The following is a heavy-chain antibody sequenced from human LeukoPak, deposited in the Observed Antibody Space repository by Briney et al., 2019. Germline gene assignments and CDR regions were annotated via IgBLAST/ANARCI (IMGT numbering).Heavy chain of an antibody. D-gene: IGHD6-13*01. CDR3: ARALRAAVGPQSWYFDL. Sequence: SETLSLTCTVSGGSISSYYWSWIRQPPGKGLEWIGYIYYSGSTNYNPSLKSRVTISVDTSKNQFSLKLSSVTAADTAVYYCARALRAAVGPQSWYFDLWGRGTLVTVSS. J-gene: IGHJ2*01. CDR2: IYYSGST. CDR1: GGSISSYY. V-gene: IGHV4-59*01.